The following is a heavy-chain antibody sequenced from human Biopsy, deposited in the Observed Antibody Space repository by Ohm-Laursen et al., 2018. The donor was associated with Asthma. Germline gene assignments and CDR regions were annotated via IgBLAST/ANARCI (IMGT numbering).Heavy chain of an antibody. CDR2: ISYDGGNK. D-gene: IGHD4-23*01. CDR3: ARTHERWTSIQDDALDI. Sequence: RSLRLSCSASGFTFSIYDIHWVRQAPGKGLEWVAVISYDGGNKFYGDSVKGRFTLSRDNSRSTLYLQMNSLRVEDTAIYYCARTHERWTSIQDDALDIWGQGTMVIVSS. V-gene: IGHV3-30*03. J-gene: IGHJ3*02. CDR1: GFTFSIYD.